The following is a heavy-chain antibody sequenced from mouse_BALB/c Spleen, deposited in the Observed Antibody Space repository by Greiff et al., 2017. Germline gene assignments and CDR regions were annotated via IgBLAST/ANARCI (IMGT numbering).Heavy chain of an antibody. D-gene: IGHD1-2*01. V-gene: IGHV1S135*01. J-gene: IGHJ3*01. CDR3: ARGGITTAGFAY. CDR2: IDPYNGGT. CDR1: GYSFTGYN. Sequence: VQLQQSGPELGKPGASVKISCKASGYSFTGYNMYWVKQSHRKSLEWIGYIDPYNGGTSYNQKSKGKATLTVDKSSSTAYMHLNSLTSEDSAIYYCARGGITTAGFAYWGQGTLVTVSA.